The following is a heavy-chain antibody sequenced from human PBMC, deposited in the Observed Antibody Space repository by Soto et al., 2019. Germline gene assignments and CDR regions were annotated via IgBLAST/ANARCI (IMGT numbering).Heavy chain of an antibody. CDR2: IYHSGST. V-gene: IGHV4-38-2*02. Sequence: SETLSLTCTVSGYSISSGYYWGWIRQPPGKGLEWIGSIYHSGSTYYNPSLKSRVTISVDTSKNQFSLKLSSVTAADTAVYYCARVDGDXLLRLGYGSGSYGTIDYWGQGTLVTVSS. J-gene: IGHJ4*02. CDR3: ARVDGDXLLRLGYGSGSYGTIDY. CDR1: GYSISSGYY. D-gene: IGHD3-10*01.